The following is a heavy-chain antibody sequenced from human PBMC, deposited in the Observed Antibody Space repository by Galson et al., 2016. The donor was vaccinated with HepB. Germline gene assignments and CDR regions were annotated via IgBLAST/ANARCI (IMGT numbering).Heavy chain of an antibody. J-gene: IGHJ4*02. CDR2: ISSHNGKT. Sequence: SCKASGYNFITYGISWVRQAPGQGFEWIAWISSHNGKTQSAENLQGRVAMTRDKSTSTAYMELRNLTSDDTAVYYCARDVGGNYFDLWGQGSLVIVSS. D-gene: IGHD2-15*01. CDR1: GYNFITYG. V-gene: IGHV1-18*01. CDR3: ARDVGGNYFDL.